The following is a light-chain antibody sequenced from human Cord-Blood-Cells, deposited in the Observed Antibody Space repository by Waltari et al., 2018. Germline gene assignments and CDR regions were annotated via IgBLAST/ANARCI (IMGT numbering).Light chain of an antibody. CDR3: QQYYSYPPT. CDR1: QCISSY. J-gene: IGKJ4*01. V-gene: IGKV1-8*01. CDR2: AAS. Sequence: AIRMTQSPSSFSASKGDRVTITCRASQCISSYLAWYQQKPGKAPKLLIYAASTLQSGVPSRFSGSGSGTDFTLTISCLQSEDFATYYCQQYYSYPPTFGGGTKVEIK.